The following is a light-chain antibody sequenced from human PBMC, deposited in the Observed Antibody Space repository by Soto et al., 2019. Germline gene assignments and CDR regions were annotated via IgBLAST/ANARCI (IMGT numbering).Light chain of an antibody. CDR2: VTS. V-gene: IGKV3-11*01. J-gene: IGKJ2*01. Sequence: EIVLTQSPATLSLSPGERATLSCRASQSVGSYLAWYQQKPGQAPRLLIYVTSNRDTGIPGRFSGSGSETDFTLTISSLEPEDCGVYYCQHRGKWPRTFGQGTKLEIK. CDR1: QSVGSY. CDR3: QHRGKWPRT.